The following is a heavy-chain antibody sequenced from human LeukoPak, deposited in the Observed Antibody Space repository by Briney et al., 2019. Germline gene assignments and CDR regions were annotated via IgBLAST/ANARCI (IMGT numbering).Heavy chain of an antibody. J-gene: IGHJ3*02. V-gene: IGHV1-2*02. D-gene: IGHD3-16*01. CDR3: ARGGLGGGPDAFDM. CDR1: GYTFTDSL. CDR2: IHPNSGGT. Sequence: ASVKVSCKASGYTFTDSLMHWVRQAPGQGLEWLGWIHPNSGGTHYAQNFQGRVTTTRDTSISTAYMELSRLTSDDTAVYYCARGGLGGGPDAFDMWGQGTMVSVSS.